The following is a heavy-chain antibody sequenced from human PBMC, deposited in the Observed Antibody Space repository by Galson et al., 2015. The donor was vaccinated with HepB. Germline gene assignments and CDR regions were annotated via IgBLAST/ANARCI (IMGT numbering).Heavy chain of an antibody. D-gene: IGHD3-3*01. V-gene: IGHV3-11*06. Sequence: SLRLSCAASGFTFSDYYMSWIRQAPGKGLEWVSYISSSSSYTNYADSVKGRFAISRDNAKNSLYLQMNSLRAEDTAVYYCARDVSYDFWSGYYYFDYWGQGTLVTVSS. J-gene: IGHJ4*02. CDR3: ARDVSYDFWSGYYYFDY. CDR2: ISSSSSYT. CDR1: GFTFSDYY.